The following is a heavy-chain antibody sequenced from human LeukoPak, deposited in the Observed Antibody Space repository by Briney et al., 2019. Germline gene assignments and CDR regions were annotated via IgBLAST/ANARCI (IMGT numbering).Heavy chain of an antibody. CDR2: ISSSSSYI. Sequence: GGSLRLSCAASGFTFSSYSMNWVRQAPGKGLEWVSSISSSSSYIYYADSVKGRFTISRDNAKNSLYLQMNSLGAEDTAVYYCARDHYDSSGYYLGYYYYYYYMDVWGKGTTVTVSS. V-gene: IGHV3-21*01. CDR1: GFTFSSYS. CDR3: ARDHYDSSGYYLGYYYYYYYMDV. J-gene: IGHJ6*03. D-gene: IGHD3-22*01.